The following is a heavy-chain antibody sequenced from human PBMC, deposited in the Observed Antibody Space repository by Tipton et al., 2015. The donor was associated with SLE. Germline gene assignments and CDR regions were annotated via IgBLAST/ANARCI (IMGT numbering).Heavy chain of an antibody. D-gene: IGHD6-13*01. CDR1: GGTFSSYA. Sequence: QLVQSGAEVKKPGSSVKVSCKASGGTFSSYAISWVRQAPGQGLEWMGRIIPILGIANYAQKFQGRVTITADESTSTAYMELSSLRSEDTAVYYCARPGIAAAGGAFDIWGQGTMVTVSS. V-gene: IGHV1-69*09. J-gene: IGHJ3*02. CDR3: ARPGIAAAGGAFDI. CDR2: IIPILGIA.